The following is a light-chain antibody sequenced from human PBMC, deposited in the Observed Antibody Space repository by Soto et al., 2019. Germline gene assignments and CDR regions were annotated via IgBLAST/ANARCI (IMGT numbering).Light chain of an antibody. CDR1: QSVSSY. Sequence: EIVLTQSPATLSLSPGDRANLSCRASQSVSSYLAWYQQKPGQAPRLLIYDASNRATGIPPRFSGSGSVTDFTLTISSLEPEDFAVYYCQQRSNGPWTFGQGTKVEIK. J-gene: IGKJ1*01. CDR2: DAS. CDR3: QQRSNGPWT. V-gene: IGKV3-11*01.